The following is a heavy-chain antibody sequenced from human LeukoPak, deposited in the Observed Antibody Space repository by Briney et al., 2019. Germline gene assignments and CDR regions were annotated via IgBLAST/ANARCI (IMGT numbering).Heavy chain of an antibody. D-gene: IGHD3-3*01. CDR1: GDSISSYY. J-gene: IGHJ4*02. Sequence: KPSETLPLTCTVSGDSISSYYWSWVRQPPGKGLEWIGYIYDSGSTNYNPSLKSRVTISVDTSKNQFSLKLSSVTAADTAVYYCARQRFFDYWGQGTQVTVSS. V-gene: IGHV4-59*08. CDR3: ARQRFFDY. CDR2: IYDSGST.